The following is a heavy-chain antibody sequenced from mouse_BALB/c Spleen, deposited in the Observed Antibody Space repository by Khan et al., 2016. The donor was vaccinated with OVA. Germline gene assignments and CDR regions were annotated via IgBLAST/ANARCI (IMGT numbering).Heavy chain of an antibody. D-gene: IGHD3-1*01. CDR3: TRGGYVGKSLYAY. CDR1: GYTFTSYW. CDR2: IYPGSDSI. V-gene: IGHV1S22*01. Sequence: LQQPGSALVRPGASVKLSCKASGYTFTSYWMHWVKQRHGQGLEWIGNIYPGSDSINYDEKFKSKGTLTVDTSSSTAYIHLSSLTSEDSAVYYCTRGGYVGKSLYAYWGQGTLVTVSA. J-gene: IGHJ3*01.